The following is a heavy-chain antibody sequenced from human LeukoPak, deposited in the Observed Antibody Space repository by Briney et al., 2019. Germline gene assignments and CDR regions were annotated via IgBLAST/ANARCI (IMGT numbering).Heavy chain of an antibody. CDR3: VRTPPNWGFDY. D-gene: IGHD7-27*01. J-gene: IGHJ4*02. CDR2: MSPNSGDT. Sequence: ASVKVSCKASGYTFTSHDINWVRRATGQGLEWMEWMSPNSGDTGYAQKFQGRVTMTSDSSISTAYMELSSLRSEDTAIYYCVRTPPNWGFDYWGQGTLVTVSS. CDR1: GYTFTSHD. V-gene: IGHV1-8*01.